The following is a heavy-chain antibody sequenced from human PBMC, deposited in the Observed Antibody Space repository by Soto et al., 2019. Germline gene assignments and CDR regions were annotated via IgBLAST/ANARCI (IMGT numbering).Heavy chain of an antibody. D-gene: IGHD7-27*01. CDR1: GFTFSSYT. CDR2: ISSSGGST. Sequence: EVQLLESGGGLVQPGGSLRLSCAASGFTFSSYTMSWVRQGPGKGLEWVSGISSSGGSTVYADSVKGRFTISRDNFKNPLYLQMNSLRAEDTAVYYCAKGWGDYWRQGTRVTVSS. J-gene: IGHJ4*02. V-gene: IGHV3-23*01. CDR3: AKGWGDY.